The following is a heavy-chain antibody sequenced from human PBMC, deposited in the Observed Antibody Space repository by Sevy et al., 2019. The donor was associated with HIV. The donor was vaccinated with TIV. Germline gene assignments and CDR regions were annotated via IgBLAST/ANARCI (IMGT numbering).Heavy chain of an antibody. CDR3: ARDSAMTKDS. J-gene: IGHJ4*02. CDR2: IKQDGSEI. D-gene: IGHD4-17*01. CDR1: GFIFSGYW. V-gene: IGHV3-7*01. Sequence: GGSLRISCAASGFIFSGYWMSWVRQAPGRGLEWVANIKQDGSEIYYGDSVKGRFTISRDNAKNSLYLQMNSLRVEDTGVYYCARDSAMTKDSWGQGTLVTVSS.